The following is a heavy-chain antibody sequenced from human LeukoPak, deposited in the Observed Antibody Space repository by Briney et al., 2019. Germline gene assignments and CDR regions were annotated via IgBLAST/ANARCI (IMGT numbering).Heavy chain of an antibody. V-gene: IGHV3-30*03. J-gene: IGHJ3*02. Sequence: GGSLRLSCAASGFTFSSYGMHWVRQAPGKGLEWVAVISYDGSNKYYADSVKGRFTISRDNSKNTLYLQMNSLRAEDTAVYYCARGPGDFDASDIWGQGTMVTVSS. CDR2: ISYDGSNK. CDR3: ARGPGDFDASDI. D-gene: IGHD1-14*01. CDR1: GFTFSSYG.